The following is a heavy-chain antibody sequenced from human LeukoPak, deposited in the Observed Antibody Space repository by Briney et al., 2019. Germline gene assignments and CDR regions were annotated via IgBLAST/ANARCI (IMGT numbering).Heavy chain of an antibody. J-gene: IGHJ3*02. CDR1: GGTFSSYA. Sequence: GASVKVSCKASGGTFSSYAISWVRQAPGQGLEWMGWINTNTGNPTYAQGFTGRFVSSLDTSVSTAYLQISSLKAEDTAVYYCARDSIQLWLEDAFDIWGQGTMVTVSS. V-gene: IGHV7-4-1*02. CDR2: INTNTGNP. D-gene: IGHD5-18*01. CDR3: ARDSIQLWLEDAFDI.